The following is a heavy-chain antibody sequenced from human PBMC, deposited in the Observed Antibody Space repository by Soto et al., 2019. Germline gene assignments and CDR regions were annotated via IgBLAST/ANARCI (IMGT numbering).Heavy chain of an antibody. V-gene: IGHV4-31*03. CDR2: IHYSGVT. CDR3: ARLDLCYDY. Sequence: QVQLQESGPGLVKPSQTLSLTCNVSVGAITNDGYYWSWIRQHPGKALEWIGNIHYSGVTYYNPTLKSRAAISVDISKHQFSLKLNSVTAADTAVYYCARLDLCYDYWDQGILVTVSS. J-gene: IGHJ4*02. CDR1: VGAITNDGYY. D-gene: IGHD2-15*01.